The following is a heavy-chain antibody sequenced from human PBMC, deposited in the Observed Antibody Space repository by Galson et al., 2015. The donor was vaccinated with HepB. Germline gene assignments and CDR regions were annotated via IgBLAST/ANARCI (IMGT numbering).Heavy chain of an antibody. J-gene: IGHJ4*02. Sequence: TLSLTCTVSGGSISRGGYYWSWIRQHPGKGLEWIGYIYYSGSTYYNPSLKSRVTISVDTSKNQFSLKLSSVTAADTAVYYCASYYDSSGAFDYWGQGTLVTVSS. V-gene: IGHV4-31*03. D-gene: IGHD3-22*01. CDR3: ASYYDSSGAFDY. CDR2: IYYSGST. CDR1: GGSISRGGYY.